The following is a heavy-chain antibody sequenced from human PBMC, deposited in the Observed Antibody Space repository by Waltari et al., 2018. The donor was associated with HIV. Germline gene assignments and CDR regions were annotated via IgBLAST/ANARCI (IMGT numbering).Heavy chain of an antibody. D-gene: IGHD3-16*01. CDR1: GGAFSGSY. Sequence: QVQLQQWGAGLLKPSETLSLTCAVYGGAFSGSYWSWVRQSPGKGLEWIGETNHSGSTNYNPSLKSRVTISIDMSTKQFSLNLSSVTAADTAVYYCARANYHDGSPLAHDSWGQGTLVTVSS. J-gene: IGHJ5*01. V-gene: IGHV4-34*01. CDR2: TNHSGST. CDR3: ARANYHDGSPLAHDS.